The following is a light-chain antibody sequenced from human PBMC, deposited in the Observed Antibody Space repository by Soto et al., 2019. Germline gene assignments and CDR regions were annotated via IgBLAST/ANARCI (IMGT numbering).Light chain of an antibody. CDR2: AAS. Sequence: DIQMTQSPSSLSASVGDRVAITCRASQGIGKGLAWYQQKPGKVPTVLIYAASTLQSGVPSRFSGSGSGTDFTLTISSLQPDDFATYYCQKYDSAPWAFGQGTKVDIK. CDR1: QGIGKG. J-gene: IGKJ1*01. V-gene: IGKV1-27*01. CDR3: QKYDSAPWA.